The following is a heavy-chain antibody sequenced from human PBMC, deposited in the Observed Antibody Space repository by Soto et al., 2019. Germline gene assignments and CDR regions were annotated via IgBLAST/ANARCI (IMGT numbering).Heavy chain of an antibody. CDR3: HGYGY. CDR2: IYSGGNT. D-gene: IGHD5-12*01. Sequence: EVQLVESGGGLIQPGGSLRLSCVVSGFTVSSTNYMSWVRQAPGKGLEWVSVIYSGGNTYYADSVKGRFTISRDNSKKPLYLQMNSLRAEDTAVYYCHGYGYWGQGTLVTVSS. CDR1: GFTVSSTNY. V-gene: IGHV3-53*01. J-gene: IGHJ4*02.